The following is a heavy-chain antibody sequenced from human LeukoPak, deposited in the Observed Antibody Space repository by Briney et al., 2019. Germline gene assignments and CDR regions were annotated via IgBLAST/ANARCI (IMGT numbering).Heavy chain of an antibody. CDR3: ARDLYYYDSSGPIGNDAFDI. J-gene: IGHJ3*02. CDR1: GGSISSSSYY. V-gene: IGHV4-39*07. CDR2: IYYSGST. D-gene: IGHD3-22*01. Sequence: SETLSLTCTVSGGSISSSSYYWGWIRQPPGKGLEWIGSIYYSGSTYYNPSLKSRVTISVDTSKNQFSLKLSSVTAADTAVYYCARDLYYYDSSGPIGNDAFDIWGQGTMVTVSS.